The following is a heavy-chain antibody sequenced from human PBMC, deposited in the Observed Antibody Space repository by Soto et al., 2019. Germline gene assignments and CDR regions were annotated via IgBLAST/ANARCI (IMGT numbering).Heavy chain of an antibody. CDR2: IIWNTGRV. CDR1: GLSFHASG. V-gene: IGHV3-9*01. CDR3: TEVIPPGSADV. J-gene: IGHJ6*02. Sequence: EVQLVESGGDLVQPGRSLRLSCAVSGLSFHASGIHWVRQAPGKGLEWVSGIIWNTGRVGYADSVKGRFTISRDKSKNSVYLQMNSLRVEDTALYFGTEVIPPGSADVWGQGTTVTVAS. D-gene: IGHD1-26*01.